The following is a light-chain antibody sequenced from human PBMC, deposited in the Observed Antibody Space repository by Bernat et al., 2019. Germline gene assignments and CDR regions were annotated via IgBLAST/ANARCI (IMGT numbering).Light chain of an antibody. CDR1: ISDVGGYNY. CDR3: CSYAGSYTHYV. Sequence: QSALTQPRSVSGSPGQSVTIPCTGTISDVGGYNYVSWYQHHPGKAPKLMIYDVTKRPSGVPDRFSGSKSGNTASLTISGLQAEHEADYYCCSYAGSYTHYVFGTGTKVTVL. J-gene: IGLJ1*01. V-gene: IGLV2-11*01. CDR2: DVT.